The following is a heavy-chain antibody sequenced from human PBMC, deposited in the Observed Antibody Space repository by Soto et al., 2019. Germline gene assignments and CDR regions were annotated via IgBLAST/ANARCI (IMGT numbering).Heavy chain of an antibody. CDR2: INHSGST. J-gene: IGHJ5*02. CDR1: GGSFSVYY. D-gene: IGHD2-2*01. V-gene: IGHV4-34*01. CDR3: ARGQSYCSSTTCYGRFDP. Sequence: SETLSLTXAVYGGSFSVYYWSWIRQPPGKGLEWIGEINHSGSTNYNPSLKSRVTISVDTSKNQFSLNLSSVTAADTSVYYCARGQSYCSSTTCYGRFDPWGQGTLVTVSS.